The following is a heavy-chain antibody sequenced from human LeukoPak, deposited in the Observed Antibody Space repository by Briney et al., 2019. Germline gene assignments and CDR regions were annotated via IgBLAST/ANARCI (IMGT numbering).Heavy chain of an antibody. J-gene: IGHJ4*02. D-gene: IGHD6-13*01. Sequence: SETLSLTCTVSGGSISSSSYYWGWIRQPPGKGLEWIGSIYYSGSTYYNPSLKSRVTISVDTSKNQFSLKLSSVTAADTAVYYCARPRQSSSGYTFAYWGQGTLVTVSS. CDR2: IYYSGST. CDR1: GGSISSSSYY. CDR3: ARPRQSSSGYTFAY. V-gene: IGHV4-39*01.